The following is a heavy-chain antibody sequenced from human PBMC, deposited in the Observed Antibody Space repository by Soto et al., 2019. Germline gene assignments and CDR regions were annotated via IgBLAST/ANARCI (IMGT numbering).Heavy chain of an antibody. J-gene: IGHJ6*02. CDR3: ARHVRYCSSTSCYRYPDYYYYGMDV. Sequence: GESLKISCKGSGYSFTSYWIGWVRQMPGKGLEWMGIIYPGDSGTRYSPSFQGQVTISADKSISTAYLQWSSLKASDTAMYYCARHVRYCSSTSCYRYPDYYYYGMDVWGQGTTVTVSS. CDR2: IYPGDSGT. D-gene: IGHD2-2*02. CDR1: GYSFTSYW. V-gene: IGHV5-51*01.